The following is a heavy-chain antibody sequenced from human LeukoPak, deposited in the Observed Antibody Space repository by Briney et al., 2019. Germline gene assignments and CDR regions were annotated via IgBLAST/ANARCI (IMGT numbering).Heavy chain of an antibody. CDR3: ATDIAHPLGYCSSTSCYKNWFDP. Sequence: ASVKVSCKVSGYTFTDYYIHWVQQAPGKGIEWLGLVGPEDGETIYAEKFQGRVTITADTSTDTAYMELSSLRSEDTAVYYCATDIAHPLGYCSSTSCYKNWFDPWGQGTLVTVSS. CDR2: VGPEDGET. D-gene: IGHD2-2*02. CDR1: GYTFTDYY. J-gene: IGHJ5*02. V-gene: IGHV1-69-2*01.